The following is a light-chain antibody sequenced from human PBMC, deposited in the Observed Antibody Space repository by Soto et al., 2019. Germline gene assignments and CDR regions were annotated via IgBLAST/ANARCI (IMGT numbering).Light chain of an antibody. CDR1: QSVSSSY. CDR3: QDYGSSRT. CDR2: GAS. V-gene: IGKV3-20*01. Sequence: EIVLTQSPGTLSLSPGERATLSCRASQSVSSSYLAWYQQKPGQAPRLLIYGASSRATGIPDRFSGSGSGTDFTLTSGRLEPEDFAVYYCQDYGSSRTFGQGTRVEIK. J-gene: IGKJ1*01.